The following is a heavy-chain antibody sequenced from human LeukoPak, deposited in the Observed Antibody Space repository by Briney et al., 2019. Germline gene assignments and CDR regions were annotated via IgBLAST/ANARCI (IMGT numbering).Heavy chain of an antibody. J-gene: IGHJ4*02. CDR1: GFTFSSYE. Sequence: PGGSPRLSCAASGFTFSSYEMNWVRQAPGKGLEWVSYISSSGSTIYYADSVKGRFTISRDSAKNSLYLQMNSLRAEDTAVYYCARVGYGSDGYFDYWGQGTLVTVSS. V-gene: IGHV3-48*03. CDR3: ARVGYGSDGYFDY. D-gene: IGHD3-10*01. CDR2: ISSSGSTI.